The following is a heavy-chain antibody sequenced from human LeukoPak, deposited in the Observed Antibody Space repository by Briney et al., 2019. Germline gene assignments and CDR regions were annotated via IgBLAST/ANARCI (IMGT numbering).Heavy chain of an antibody. D-gene: IGHD6-13*01. CDR1: GFTFSTYA. V-gene: IGHV3-23*01. Sequence: GGSLRLSCAASGFTFSTYAMSWVRQAPGKGLEWVSAISGSGGSTYYADSVKGRFTISRGNSKNTLYLQMNSLRAEDTAIYFCAKALEQETVIALDSWGEGTLVTVSS. CDR2: ISGSGGST. CDR3: AKALEQETVIALDS. J-gene: IGHJ4*02.